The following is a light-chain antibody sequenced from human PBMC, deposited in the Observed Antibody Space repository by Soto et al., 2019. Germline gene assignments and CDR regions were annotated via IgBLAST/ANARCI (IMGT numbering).Light chain of an antibody. CDR3: QHSYSTPFT. CDR2: AAS. V-gene: IGKV1-39*01. Sequence: DIQMTQSPSSLSASVGDRVTITCRASQSISSYLNWYQQKPGKAPKLLIYAASSVHSGVPSRFSGSGSGTDFTLTISSLQPEDVATYYCQHSYSTPFTFGPGTKVDI. J-gene: IGKJ3*01. CDR1: QSISSY.